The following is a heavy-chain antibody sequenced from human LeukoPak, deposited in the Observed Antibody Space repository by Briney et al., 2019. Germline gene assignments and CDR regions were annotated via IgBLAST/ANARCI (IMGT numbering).Heavy chain of an antibody. CDR2: ISWNSGSI. CDR3: AKDRGASNPYYFDY. CDR1: GFTFDDYV. J-gene: IGHJ4*02. Sequence: GGSLRLSCAASGFTFDDYVMHWVRQAPGKGLEWVSGISWNSGSIGYADSVKGRFTISRDNAKNPLYLQMNSLRAEDTALYYCAKDRGASNPYYFDYWGQGTLVTVSS. V-gene: IGHV3-9*01. D-gene: IGHD1-14*01.